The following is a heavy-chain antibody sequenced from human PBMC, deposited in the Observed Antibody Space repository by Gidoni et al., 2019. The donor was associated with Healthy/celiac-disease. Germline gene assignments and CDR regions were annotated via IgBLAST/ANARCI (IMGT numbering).Heavy chain of an antibody. D-gene: IGHD1-26*01. V-gene: IGHV4-39*07. CDR2: IYYSGST. CDR1: GGSISSSSYY. Sequence: QLQLQESGPGLVKPSETLSLTCTVSGGSISSSSYYWGWIRQPPGKGLEWIGSIYYSGSTYYNPSLKSRVTISVDTSKNQFSLKLSSVTAADTAVYYCARQPAGVGATIWGAFDIWGQGTMVTVSS. CDR3: ARQPAGVGATIWGAFDI. J-gene: IGHJ3*02.